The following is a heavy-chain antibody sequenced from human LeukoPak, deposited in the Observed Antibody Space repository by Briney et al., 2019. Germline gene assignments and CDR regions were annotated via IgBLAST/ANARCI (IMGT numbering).Heavy chain of an antibody. CDR1: GYTFTSYG. CDR3: ARVTNYDFWSGYYTGGFDY. CDR2: ISTYNGNT. Sequence: ASVKVSCKASGYTFTSYGISWVRQAPGQGLEWMGWISTYNGNTHYAQKLQGRVTMTTDTSTSTAYMELRSLRSDDTAVYYCARVTNYDFWSGYYTGGFDYWGQGTLVTVSS. V-gene: IGHV1-18*01. D-gene: IGHD3-3*01. J-gene: IGHJ4*02.